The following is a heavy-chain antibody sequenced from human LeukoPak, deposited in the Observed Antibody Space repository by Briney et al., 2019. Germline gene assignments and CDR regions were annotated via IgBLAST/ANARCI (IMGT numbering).Heavy chain of an antibody. CDR2: INTSGGMT. D-gene: IGHD2/OR15-2a*01. CDR1: GFTFNTYA. Sequence: GGSLRLSCAASGFTFNTYAMTWVRQAPGQGLQWVSTINTSGGMTYYADSVKGRFTISKDNAKNTVYLQMNSLRAEDTAVYYCVSFYETYWGRGTLVTVSS. CDR3: VSFYETY. J-gene: IGHJ4*02. V-gene: IGHV3-23*01.